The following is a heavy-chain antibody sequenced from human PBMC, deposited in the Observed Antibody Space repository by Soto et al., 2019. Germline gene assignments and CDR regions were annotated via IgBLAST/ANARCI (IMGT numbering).Heavy chain of an antibody. Sequence: GESLKISCAASGFTFDSYAMSWVRQAPGKGLEWVSGFSGSGGSTYYADSVKGRFTISRDNSKNTLYLQMNSLRAEDTAIYYCAKERYGSGWYYYFDYWGQGP. J-gene: IGHJ4*02. V-gene: IGHV3-23*01. D-gene: IGHD6-19*01. CDR3: AKERYGSGWYYYFDY. CDR1: GFTFDSYA. CDR2: FSGSGGST.